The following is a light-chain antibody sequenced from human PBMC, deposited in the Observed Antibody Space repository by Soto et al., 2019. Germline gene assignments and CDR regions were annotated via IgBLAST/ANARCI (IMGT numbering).Light chain of an antibody. J-gene: IGLJ2*01. Sequence: VLTQSPSASASLGASVQLTCTLSSGHSSYAIAWHQQQPEKGPRYLMKLNSDGSHSKGDGIPDRFSGSSSGAERYLTISSLQSEDEADYYCQTWGTGPLVFGGGTKLTVL. V-gene: IGLV4-69*01. CDR3: QTWGTGPLV. CDR2: LNSDGSH. CDR1: SGHSSYA.